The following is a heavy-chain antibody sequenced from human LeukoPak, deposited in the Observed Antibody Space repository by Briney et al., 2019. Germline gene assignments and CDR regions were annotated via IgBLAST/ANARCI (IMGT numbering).Heavy chain of an antibody. Sequence: GASVKVSCKASGYTFSGHYMHWVRQAPGQGLEWTGWISPNGADTDYAQRFQGRVTMTRDTSISTAYMELRRLRSDDTAVYCCARAAIAVAGDYHYHYMDVWGKGTTVTVSS. CDR1: GYTFSGHY. V-gene: IGHV1-2*02. D-gene: IGHD6-19*01. J-gene: IGHJ6*03. CDR2: ISPNGADT. CDR3: ARAAIAVAGDYHYHYMDV.